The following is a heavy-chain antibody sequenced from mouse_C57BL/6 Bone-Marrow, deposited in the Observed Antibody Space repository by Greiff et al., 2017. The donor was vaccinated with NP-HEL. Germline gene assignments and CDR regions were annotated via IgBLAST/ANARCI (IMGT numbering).Heavy chain of an antibody. D-gene: IGHD1-1*01. CDR3: TTNGGPFAY. CDR2: IDPEDGDT. V-gene: IGHV14-1*01. CDR1: GFNIEDYY. Sequence: VQLQQSGAALVRPGASVKLSCKASGFNIEDYYMPWVKQRPEQGLEWFGRIDPEDGDTEYAPKFQGKATMTADTSSNTAYLQLSSLTSEDTAVYYCTTNGGPFAYWGQGTLVTVSA. J-gene: IGHJ3*01.